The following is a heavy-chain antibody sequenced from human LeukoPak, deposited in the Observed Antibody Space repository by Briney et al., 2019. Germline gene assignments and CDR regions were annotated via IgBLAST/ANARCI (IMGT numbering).Heavy chain of an antibody. CDR1: GFTFSDHV. CDR3: AKARYCSGGSCYSDY. V-gene: IGHV3-30*04. CDR2: TSYDGTNK. D-gene: IGHD2-15*01. Sequence: GGSLRLSCAASGFTFSDHVMHWVRQAPGKGLEWVAGTSYDGTNKYEADSVKGRFIISRDNSKNTLYLQMNSLRAEDTAVYYCAKARYCSGGSCYSDYWGQGTLVTVSS. J-gene: IGHJ4*02.